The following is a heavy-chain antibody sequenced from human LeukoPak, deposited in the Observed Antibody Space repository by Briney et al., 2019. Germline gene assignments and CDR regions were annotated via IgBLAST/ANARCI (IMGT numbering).Heavy chain of an antibody. CDR1: GYTFTSYY. J-gene: IGHJ4*02. D-gene: IGHD6-19*01. Sequence: ASVKVSCKASGYTFTSYYMHWVRQAPGQGLEWMGIINPSGGSTSYEQKFQGRVTMTSDTSTSTVYMELSSLRTEDPAVYYCARDAGSGWSHFDYWGQGTLVTVSS. V-gene: IGHV1-46*01. CDR2: INPSGGST. CDR3: ARDAGSGWSHFDY.